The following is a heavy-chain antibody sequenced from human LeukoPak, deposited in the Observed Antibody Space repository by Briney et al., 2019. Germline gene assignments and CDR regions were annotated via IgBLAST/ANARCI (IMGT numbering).Heavy chain of an antibody. Sequence: GASLRLSCEASGFTLNKYWMHWVRQPPGKGLVWVSRITGDGSDIAYADSVKGRFTVSRDDAKNTLFLQMTSLRVEDTAIYYCARDAYTTTSNWLDPWGQGTLVTVSS. V-gene: IGHV3-74*01. J-gene: IGHJ5*02. CDR3: ARDAYTTTSNWLDP. CDR2: ITGDGSDI. D-gene: IGHD4-17*01. CDR1: GFTLNKYW.